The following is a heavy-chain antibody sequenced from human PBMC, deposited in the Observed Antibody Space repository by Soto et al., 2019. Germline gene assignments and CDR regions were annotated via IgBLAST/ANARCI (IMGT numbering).Heavy chain of an antibody. Sequence: PGGSLSLSCAASGFTVSSDSMTWVRQAPGKGLEWISIIYSDNNTDYADSVKGRFSISRDTSKNILYLQMNSLRAEDKAEYYCARRYSAMGVWGQGTMVTVSS. CDR1: GFTVSSDS. V-gene: IGHV3-53*01. CDR2: IYSDNNT. J-gene: IGHJ6*02. CDR3: ARRYSAMGV.